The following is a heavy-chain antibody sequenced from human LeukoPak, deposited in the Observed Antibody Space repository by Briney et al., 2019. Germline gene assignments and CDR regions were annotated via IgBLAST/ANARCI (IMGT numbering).Heavy chain of an antibody. J-gene: IGHJ3*02. Sequence: GGSLRLPCAASGFTFSDYYMSWIRQAPGKGLEWVSYISSSGSTIYYADSVKGRFTISRDNAKNSLYLQMNSLRAEDTAVYYCARWERRSVAFDIWGQGTMVTVSS. CDR3: ARWERRSVAFDI. D-gene: IGHD1-1*01. CDR1: GFTFSDYY. V-gene: IGHV3-11*04. CDR2: ISSSGSTI.